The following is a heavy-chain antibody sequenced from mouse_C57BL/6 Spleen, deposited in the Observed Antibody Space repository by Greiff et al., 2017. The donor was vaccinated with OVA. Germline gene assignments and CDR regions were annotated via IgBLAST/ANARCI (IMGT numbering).Heavy chain of an antibody. CDR1: GFTFSSYA. CDR3: TRDPPLYYYAMDY. V-gene: IGHV5-9-1*02. CDR2: ISSGGDYI. Sequence: EVHLVESGAGLVKPGGSLKLSCAASGFTFSSYAMSWVRQTPEKRLEWVAYISSGGDYIYYADTVKGRFTISRDNARNTLYLQMSSLKSEDTAMYYCTRDPPLYYYAMDYWGQGTSVTVSS. J-gene: IGHJ4*01.